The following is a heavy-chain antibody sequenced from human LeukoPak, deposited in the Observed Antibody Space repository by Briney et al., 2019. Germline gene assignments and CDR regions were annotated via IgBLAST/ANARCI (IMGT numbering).Heavy chain of an antibody. J-gene: IGHJ4*02. CDR3: AKDARRTSGWYYFDY. D-gene: IGHD6-19*01. CDR1: GYAFSNQP. Sequence: GGSLRLSCAASGYAFSNQPMGWVRQASGKGLEWVSVISDSGTRTYYADSVKGRFTISRDNSKNMLFLQMNSLRAEDTAVFYCAKDARRTSGWYYFDYWGQGALVTVSS. V-gene: IGHV3-23*01. CDR2: ISDSGTRT.